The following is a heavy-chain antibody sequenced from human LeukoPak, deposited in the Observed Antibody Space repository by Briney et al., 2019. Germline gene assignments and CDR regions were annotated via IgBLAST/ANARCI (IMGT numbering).Heavy chain of an antibody. D-gene: IGHD1-7*01. CDR3: GRETELSTGWSSQVFDY. Sequence: GGSLRLSCAASGFTVSSTCMSWVRQAPGKGLEWVSVICSAGSTYYAGSVKGRFTISRDNSNNTLFLEMVTMRAEHTAVYSCGRETELSTGWSSQVFDYWGQGTLVTVSS. V-gene: IGHV3-66*01. J-gene: IGHJ4*02. CDR1: GFTVSSTC. CDR2: ICSAGST.